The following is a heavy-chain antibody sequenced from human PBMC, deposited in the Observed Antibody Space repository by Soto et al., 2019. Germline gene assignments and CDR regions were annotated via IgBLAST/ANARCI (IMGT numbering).Heavy chain of an antibody. CDR2: IVVGSGNT. CDR3: AADRNCRDANCYPYNFDY. J-gene: IGHJ4*02. Sequence: QMQLAQSGPEVKEPGTSVKVSCKASGFTFTSSAVQWVRQARGQGLEWIGWIVVGSGNTKYAQKLQERVTITRDMSTSTTYMELSGLRSEDTAVYYCAADRNCRDANCYPYNFDYWGQGTLVTVSS. V-gene: IGHV1-58*01. CDR1: GFTFTSSA. D-gene: IGHD2-2*01.